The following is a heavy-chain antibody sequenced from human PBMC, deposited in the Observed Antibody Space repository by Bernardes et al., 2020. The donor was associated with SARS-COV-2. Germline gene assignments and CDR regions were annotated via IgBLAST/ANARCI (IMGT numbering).Heavy chain of an antibody. V-gene: IGHV4-59*01. CDR3: AGAGYYYGSGSYPNWFDP. CDR2: IYYSGST. D-gene: IGHD3-10*01. J-gene: IGHJ5*02. CDR1: GGSISSYY. Sequence: SETLSLTCTVSGGSISSYYWSWIRQPPGKGLEWIGYIYYSGSTNYNPSLKSRVTISVDTSKNQFSLKLSSVTAADTAVYYCAGAGYYYGSGSYPNWFDPWGQGTLVTVSP.